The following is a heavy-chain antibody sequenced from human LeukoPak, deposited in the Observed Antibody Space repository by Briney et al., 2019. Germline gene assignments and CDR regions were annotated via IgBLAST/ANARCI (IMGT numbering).Heavy chain of an antibody. Sequence: ASVKVSCKASGYTFTSYGISWVRQAPGQGLEWMGGIIPIFGTANYAQKFQGRVTITTDESTSTAYMELSSLRSEDTAVYYCARYGGNSGIGLDAFDIWGQGTMVTVSS. V-gene: IGHV1-69*05. CDR2: IIPIFGTA. CDR1: GYTFTSYG. D-gene: IGHD4-23*01. CDR3: ARYGGNSGIGLDAFDI. J-gene: IGHJ3*02.